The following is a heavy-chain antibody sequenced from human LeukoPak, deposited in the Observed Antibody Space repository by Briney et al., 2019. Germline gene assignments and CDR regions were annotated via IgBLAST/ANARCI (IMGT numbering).Heavy chain of an antibody. CDR3: ARVAEQQLSRKTVRPKAYYFDY. Sequence: ATVKVSCKASGYTFTSYDINWVRQATGQGLEWMGWMNPTSGNTGYAQKFQGRVTMTRNTSISTAYMELSSLRSEDTAVYYCARVAEQQLSRKTVRPKAYYFDYWGQGTLVTVSS. CDR1: GYTFTSYD. V-gene: IGHV1-8*01. CDR2: MNPTSGNT. J-gene: IGHJ4*02. D-gene: IGHD6-13*01.